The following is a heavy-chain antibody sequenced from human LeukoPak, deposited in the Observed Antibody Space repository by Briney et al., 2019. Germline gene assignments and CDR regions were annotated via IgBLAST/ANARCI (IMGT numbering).Heavy chain of an antibody. CDR1: GYTFPSSG. Sequence: ASVKVSCKAPGYTFPSSGISWVRQAPGQGLEWMGWISAYNGNTNYAQKLQGRVTMTTDTSTSTAYMELRSLRSEDTAVYYCARALGYYDSSGYSNFDYWGQGTLVTVSS. V-gene: IGHV1-18*01. CDR3: ARALGYYDSSGYSNFDY. D-gene: IGHD3-22*01. J-gene: IGHJ4*02. CDR2: ISAYNGNT.